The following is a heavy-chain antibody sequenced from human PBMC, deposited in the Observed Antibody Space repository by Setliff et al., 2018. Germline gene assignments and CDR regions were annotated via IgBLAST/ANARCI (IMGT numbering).Heavy chain of an antibody. V-gene: IGHV4-61*09. CDR3: ARTGTYRYFDY. CDR1: GGSLSSYNY. D-gene: IGHD1-1*01. CDR2: IYTDGDT. J-gene: IGHJ4*02. Sequence: SETLSLTCTVSGGSLSSYNYWSWIRQPAGKGLEWIGQIYTDGDTYYNASLKGRLTISVDTAQNQFSLRLTSVTAADTAVYYCARTGTYRYFDYWGQGALVTVSS.